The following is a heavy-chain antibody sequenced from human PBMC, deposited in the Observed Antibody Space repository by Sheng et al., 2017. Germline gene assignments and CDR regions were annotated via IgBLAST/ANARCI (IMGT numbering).Heavy chain of an antibody. CDR1: GFRFNRYG. D-gene: IGHD2-2*01. V-gene: IGHV3-23*04. J-gene: IGHJ4*02. CDR3: TTDVCDTNCYSFDY. Sequence: EVQLVESGGGFVQPGGTLRLSCAASGFRFNRYGMSWVRQAPGKGLEWVSYISDSGHSTYYADSVKGRFTISRDNSKNTLSLQMNSLRAEDTAIYYCTTDVCDTNCYSFDYWGQGTLVTVSS. CDR2: ISDSGHST.